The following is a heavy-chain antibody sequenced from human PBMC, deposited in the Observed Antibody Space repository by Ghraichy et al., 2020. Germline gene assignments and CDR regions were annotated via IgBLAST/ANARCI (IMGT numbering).Heavy chain of an antibody. CDR1: GGSISSSSYY. J-gene: IGHJ5*02. V-gene: IGHV4-39*01. Sequence: SETLSLTCTVSGGSISSSSYYWGWIRQPPGKGLEWIGSIYYSGSTYYNPSLKSRVTISVDTSKNQFSLKLSSVTAADTAVYYCARGVLSRYCSSTSCYLRRRFRPWGQGTLVTVSS. CDR2: IYYSGST. CDR3: ARGVLSRYCSSTSCYLRRRFRP. D-gene: IGHD2-2*01.